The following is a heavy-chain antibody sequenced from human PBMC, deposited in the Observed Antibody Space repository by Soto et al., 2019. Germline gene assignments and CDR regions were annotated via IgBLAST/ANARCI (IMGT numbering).Heavy chain of an antibody. V-gene: IGHV3-30*04. CDR3: ATTSPDLTGDSRGAFDI. CDR2: ISYDGSNK. J-gene: IGHJ3*02. CDR1: GFTFSSYA. Sequence: GGSLRLSCAASGFTFSSYAMHWVRQAPGKGLEWVAVISYDGSNKYYADSVKGRFTISRDNSKNTLYLQMNSLRAEDTAVYYCATTSPDLTGDSRGAFDIWGQGTMVTVSS. D-gene: IGHD7-27*01.